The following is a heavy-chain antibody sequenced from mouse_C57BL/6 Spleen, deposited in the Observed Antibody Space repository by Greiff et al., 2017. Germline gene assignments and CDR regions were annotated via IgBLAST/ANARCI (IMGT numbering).Heavy chain of an antibody. J-gene: IGHJ4*01. Sequence: QVHVKQSGAELMKPGASVKLSCKATGYTFTGYWIAWVKQRPGHGLEWIGEILPGSGSTNYNEKFKGMATFTADTSSNTAYMQLSCLTTEGSASYSCASSHLLCAMDCWGQGTSVTVSS. CDR2: ILPGSGST. V-gene: IGHV1-9*01. D-gene: IGHD2-10*01. CDR1: GYTFTGYW. CDR3: ASSHLLCAMDC.